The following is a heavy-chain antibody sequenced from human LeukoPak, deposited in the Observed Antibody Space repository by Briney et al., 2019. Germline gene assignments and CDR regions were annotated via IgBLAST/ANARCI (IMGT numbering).Heavy chain of an antibody. CDR3: ARDIVVVVGATWVPNFDY. J-gene: IGHJ4*02. CDR1: RYTFTGYY. CDR2: INPNSGGT. D-gene: IGHD2-15*01. Sequence: ASVKVSCKASRYTFTGYYMHWVRQAPGQGLEWMGWINPNSGGTNYAQKFQGRVTMTTDASTSTAYMELRSLRSDDTAVYYCARDIVVVVGATWVPNFDYWGQGTPVTVSS. V-gene: IGHV1-2*02.